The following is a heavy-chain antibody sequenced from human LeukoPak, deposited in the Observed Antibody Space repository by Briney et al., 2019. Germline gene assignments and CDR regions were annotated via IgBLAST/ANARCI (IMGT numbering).Heavy chain of an antibody. CDR3: AKDQLAYCGGDCYSAP. CDR2: IYSGGST. D-gene: IGHD2-21*02. Sequence: TGGSLRLSCAASGFTVSSNYMSWVRQAPGKGLEWVSVIYSGGSTYYADSVKGRFTISRHNSKNTLYLQMNSLRAEDTAVYYCAKDQLAYCGGDCYSAPWGQGTLVTVSS. J-gene: IGHJ5*02. CDR1: GFTVSSNY. V-gene: IGHV3-53*04.